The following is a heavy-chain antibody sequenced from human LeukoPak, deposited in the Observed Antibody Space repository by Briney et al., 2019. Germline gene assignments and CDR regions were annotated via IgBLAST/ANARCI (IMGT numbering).Heavy chain of an antibody. CDR3: AKLGNFASGSYSD. CDR1: GITLCKYW. D-gene: IGHD3-10*01. J-gene: IGHJ4*02. V-gene: IGHV3-23*01. CDR2: ISDSGGRT. Sequence: PGGALRLSLAVSGITLCKYWMSWVRQAPGKGLEWVAGISDSGGRTNYADSVKGRFTISRDNPKNTLYLQMNSLRAEDTAVYYCAKLGNFASGSYSDWGQGTLVTVSS.